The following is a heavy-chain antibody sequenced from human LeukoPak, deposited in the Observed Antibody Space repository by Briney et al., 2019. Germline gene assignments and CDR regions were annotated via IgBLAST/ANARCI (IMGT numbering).Heavy chain of an antibody. J-gene: IGHJ5*02. CDR3: ARYYGSGSLNWFDP. V-gene: IGHV1-18*01. CDR2: ISAYNGNT. CDR1: GYTFTSYG. Sequence: APVKVSCKASGYTFTSYGISWVRQAPGQGLEWMGWISAYNGNTNYAQKLQGRVTMTTDTSTSTAYMELRSLRSDDTAVYYCARYYGSGSLNWFDPWGQGTLVTVSS. D-gene: IGHD3-10*01.